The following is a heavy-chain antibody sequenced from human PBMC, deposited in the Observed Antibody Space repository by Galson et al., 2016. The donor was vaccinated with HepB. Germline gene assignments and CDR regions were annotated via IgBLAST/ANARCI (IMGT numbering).Heavy chain of an antibody. CDR2: ISRGSAYI. CDR3: ARPRDNYGHAFDI. Sequence: SLRLSCAASGFTLSSYNLNWVRQAPGKGLEWVSSISRGSAYIYYADSVKGRFTISRDNAKNSLYLQMHSLRAEDTAVYYCARPRDNYGHAFDIWGQGTLVTVSS. V-gene: IGHV3-21*01. CDR1: GFTLSSYN. D-gene: IGHD3-10*01. J-gene: IGHJ4*02.